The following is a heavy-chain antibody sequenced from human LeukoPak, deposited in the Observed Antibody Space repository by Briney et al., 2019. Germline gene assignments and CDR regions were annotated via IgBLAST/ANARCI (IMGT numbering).Heavy chain of an antibody. CDR3: ARGGQWPVIWDNFDY. J-gene: IGHJ4*02. Sequence: AASVKVSCKASGYTFTGYYMHWVRQAPGQGLEWMGWINPNSGGTNYAQKFQGRVTMTRDTSISTAYMELSRLRSDDTAVYYCARGGQWPVIWDNFDYWGQGTLVTVSS. CDR2: INPNSGGT. D-gene: IGHD6-19*01. V-gene: IGHV1-2*02. CDR1: GYTFTGYY.